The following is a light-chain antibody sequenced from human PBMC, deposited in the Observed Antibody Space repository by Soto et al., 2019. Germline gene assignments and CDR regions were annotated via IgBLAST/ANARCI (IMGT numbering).Light chain of an antibody. CDR3: PSYAVWLSDDV. Sequence: QSVLTQPPSVSGAPGERVTISCTGSSSNIGADYDVHWYQQVPGTAPKLLSFSTTNRHPGVPDRFPGSKSGTSASLAMTGLQVEDEADSYCPSYAVWLSDDVVGTGTKLKVL. V-gene: IGLV1-40*01. CDR2: STT. J-gene: IGLJ1*01. CDR1: SSNIGADYD.